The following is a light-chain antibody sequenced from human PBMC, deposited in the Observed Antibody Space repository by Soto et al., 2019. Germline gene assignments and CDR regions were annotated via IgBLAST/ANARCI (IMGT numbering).Light chain of an antibody. CDR1: QSVSRSY. J-gene: IGKJ4*01. CDR3: QQYGSSTGT. CDR2: DAS. V-gene: IGKV3D-20*01. Sequence: EIVLTQSPATLSLSPGERATLSCGASQSVSRSYLAWYQQKPGLAPRLLIYDASSRATDIPDRFSVSGSGTDFTLTITRLEPEDFAVDYCQQYGSSTGTFGGGTKVEIK.